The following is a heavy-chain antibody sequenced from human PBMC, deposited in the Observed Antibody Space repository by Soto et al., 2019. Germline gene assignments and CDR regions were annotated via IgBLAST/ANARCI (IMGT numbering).Heavy chain of an antibody. V-gene: IGHV5-10-1*01. Sequence: QSLKISCKGSGSRLTSYWTSSVRQMPGKVLEWMGRIDPSDSYNNYSPSFQGHVPISADKSGSTAYLQWSSLKASDTAMYDCAIAGSSSSGYYYYGRDGWGQGTTVTVSS. CDR3: AIAGSSSSGYYYYGRDG. D-gene: IGHD6-6*01. CDR1: GSRLTSYW. CDR2: IDPSDSYN. J-gene: IGHJ6*02.